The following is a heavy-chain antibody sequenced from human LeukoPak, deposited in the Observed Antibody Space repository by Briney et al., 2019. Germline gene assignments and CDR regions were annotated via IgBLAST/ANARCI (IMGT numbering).Heavy chain of an antibody. V-gene: IGHV1-8*01. D-gene: IGHD3-9*01. CDR3: ASSPYFDWLPRYYYYGMDV. CDR2: MNPNSGNT. Sequence: ASVKVSCKASGYTFTSYDINWVRQSTGQGLEWMGWMNPNSGNTGYAQKFQGRVTMTRNTSISTAYMELSSLRSEDTAVYYCASSPYFDWLPRYYYYGMDVWGQGTTVTVSS. CDR1: GYTFTSYD. J-gene: IGHJ6*02.